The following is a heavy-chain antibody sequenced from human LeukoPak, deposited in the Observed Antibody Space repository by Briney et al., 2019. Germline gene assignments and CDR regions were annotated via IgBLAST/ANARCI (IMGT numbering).Heavy chain of an antibody. D-gene: IGHD6-19*01. CDR2: IYTSGST. CDR1: GGSISSYY. CDR3: AKEGYASGWHTD. Sequence: PSETLSLTCTVAGGSISSYYWSWIRQPAGKGLEWIGRIYTSGSTNYNPSLKSRVTMSVDTSKNQFSLKLSSVTAADTAVYYCAKEGYASGWHTDWGQGTLVTVSS. V-gene: IGHV4-4*07. J-gene: IGHJ4*02.